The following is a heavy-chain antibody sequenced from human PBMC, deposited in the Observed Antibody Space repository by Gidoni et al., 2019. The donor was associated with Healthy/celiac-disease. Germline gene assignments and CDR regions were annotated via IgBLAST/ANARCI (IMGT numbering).Heavy chain of an antibody. Sequence: EVQLVESGGGLVQPGGSLRLSCAASGFPFSSYWMSWVRQAPGKGLEWVANIKQDGSEKYYVDSVKGRFTISRDNAKNSLYLQMNSLRAEDTAVYYCARDGVVVTAILGYWGQGTLVTVSS. V-gene: IGHV3-7*03. J-gene: IGHJ4*02. CDR1: GFPFSSYW. CDR3: ARDGVVVTAILGY. D-gene: IGHD2-21*02. CDR2: IKQDGSEK.